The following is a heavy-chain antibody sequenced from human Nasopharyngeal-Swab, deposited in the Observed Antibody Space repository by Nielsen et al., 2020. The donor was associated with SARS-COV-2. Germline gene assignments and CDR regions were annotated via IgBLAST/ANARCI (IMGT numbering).Heavy chain of an antibody. CDR3: ARVYSRSFEY. V-gene: IGHV1-2*06. Sequence: ASVQVSCKASGYTFTGYYMHWVRQAPGQGLEWMGRINPNSGDTNYAQKFQGRVTMTRDTSISTAYMELSRLRSDDTAVYYCARVYSRSFEYWGQGTQVTVSS. D-gene: IGHD6-6*01. CDR2: INPNSGDT. CDR1: GYTFTGYY. J-gene: IGHJ4*02.